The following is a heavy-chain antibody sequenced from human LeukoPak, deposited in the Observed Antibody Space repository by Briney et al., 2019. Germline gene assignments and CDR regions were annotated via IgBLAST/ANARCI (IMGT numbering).Heavy chain of an antibody. J-gene: IGHJ4*02. Sequence: GGSLRLSCSASGFTFSDYDMNWVRQAPGKGLEWVSSISGLSSYTYYGESVKGRFSISRDNAKNSLYLQMNSLGAEDTATYYCGRAFPPLRTSSAGDLWGQGILVTVSS. CDR3: GRAFPPLRTSSAGDL. D-gene: IGHD3-16*01. V-gene: IGHV3-21*01. CDR1: GFTFSDYD. CDR2: ISGLSSYT.